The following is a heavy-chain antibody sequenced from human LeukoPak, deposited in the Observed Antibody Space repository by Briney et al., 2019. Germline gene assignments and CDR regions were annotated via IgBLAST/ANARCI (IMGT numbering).Heavy chain of an antibody. Sequence: GGSLRLSCAASGFPFSSYWMAWVRQAPGKGLEWVATITLDGSDSYYVDSVKGRFTISRDNAKESVYLQMNSLRDEDTAVYYCVRESGHYSDNSGFYPWGQGTLVTVSS. J-gene: IGHJ5*02. CDR2: ITLDGSDS. CDR3: VRESGHYSDNSGFYP. D-gene: IGHD3-22*01. V-gene: IGHV3-7*01. CDR1: GFPFSSYW.